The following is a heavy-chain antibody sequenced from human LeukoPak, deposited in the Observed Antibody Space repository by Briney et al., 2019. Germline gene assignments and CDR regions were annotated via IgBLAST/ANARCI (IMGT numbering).Heavy chain of an antibody. V-gene: IGHV3-72*01. CDR1: GLTFSDHY. CDR3: ATSQGSGYLGY. J-gene: IGHJ4*02. Sequence: PGGSLRLSCAASGLTFSDHYMDWVRQAPGKGLEWVGRIRKKINSYSTEYAASVKGRFTISRDDSKKSVYLQMNSLRSEDTAVYYCATSQGSGYLGYWGQGTLVTVSS. D-gene: IGHD3-22*01. CDR2: IRKKINSYST.